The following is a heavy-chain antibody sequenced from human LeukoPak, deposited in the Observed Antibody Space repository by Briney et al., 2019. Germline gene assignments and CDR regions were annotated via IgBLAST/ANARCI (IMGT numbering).Heavy chain of an antibody. CDR2: IYYSGST. CDR3: ARDRYSSTSWFDP. J-gene: IGHJ5*02. V-gene: IGHV4-59*01. CDR1: GGSLSSYY. D-gene: IGHD6-19*01. Sequence: SETLSLTCTVSGGSLSSYYWSWIRQPPGKGLEWIGYIYYSGSTNYNPSLKSRVTISVDTSKNQFSLKLSSVTAADTDVYYCARDRYSSTSWFDPWGQGTLVTVSS.